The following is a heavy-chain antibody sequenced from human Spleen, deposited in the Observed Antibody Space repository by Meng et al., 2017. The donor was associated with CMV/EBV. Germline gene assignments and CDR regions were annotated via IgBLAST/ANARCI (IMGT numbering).Heavy chain of an antibody. CDR1: GFTFSNYW. CDR2: ISASGGST. J-gene: IGHJ1*01. D-gene: IGHD2-21*01. CDR3: ARDRTSHCGGDCYRVEYFQN. Sequence: GESLKISCAASGFTFSNYWMHWVRQAPGKGLEWVSAISASGGSTYYADSVKGRFTISRDNAKNSLYLQMNSLRDDDTAVYYCARDRTSHCGGDCYRVEYFQNWGQGTLVTVSS. V-gene: IGHV3-23*01.